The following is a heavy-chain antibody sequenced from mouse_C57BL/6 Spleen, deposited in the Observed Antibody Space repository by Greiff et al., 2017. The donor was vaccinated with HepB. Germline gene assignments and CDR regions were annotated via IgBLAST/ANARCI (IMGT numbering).Heavy chain of an antibody. D-gene: IGHD2-3*01. J-gene: IGHJ4*01. V-gene: IGHV5-16*01. Sequence: EVQLVESEGGLVQPGSSMKLSCTASGFTFSDYYMAWVRQVPEKGLEWVANINYDGSSTYYLDSLKSRFIISRDNAKNILYLQMSSLKSEDTATYYCARALDGYYDAMDYWGQGTSVTVSS. CDR3: ARALDGYYDAMDY. CDR1: GFTFSDYY. CDR2: INYDGSST.